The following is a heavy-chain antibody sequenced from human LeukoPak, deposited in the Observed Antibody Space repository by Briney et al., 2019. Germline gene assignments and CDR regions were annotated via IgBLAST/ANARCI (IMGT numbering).Heavy chain of an antibody. V-gene: IGHV4-59*01. CDR2: ISDTGKT. Sequence: SETLSLTCSVSAASLSSYYWDWLRQPPGNGLEWIGYISDTGKTDSNPSLNSRVSISLDTSRKQFSLRLRSVTAADQAVYNCGTGYYEPFAPWGPGMLVTVSS. CDR3: GTGYYEPFAP. D-gene: IGHD2/OR15-2a*01. CDR1: AASLSSYY. J-gene: IGHJ5*02.